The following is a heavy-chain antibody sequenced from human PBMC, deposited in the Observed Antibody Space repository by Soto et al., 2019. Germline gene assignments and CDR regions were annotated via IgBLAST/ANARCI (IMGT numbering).Heavy chain of an antibody. CDR2: ISAYNGNT. CDR1: GYTFTSYG. J-gene: IGHJ3*02. CDR3: ASDQGYLGDYYDSSGYWAPQFDI. V-gene: IGHV1-18*04. D-gene: IGHD3-22*01. Sequence: QVQLVQSGAEVKKPGASVKVSCKASGYTFTSYGISWVRQAPGQGLEWMGWISAYNGNTNYAQKLQGRVTLTTDTSTSTAYMELRSLRSDDTAVYYCASDQGYLGDYYDSSGYWAPQFDILGQGTMVTVSS.